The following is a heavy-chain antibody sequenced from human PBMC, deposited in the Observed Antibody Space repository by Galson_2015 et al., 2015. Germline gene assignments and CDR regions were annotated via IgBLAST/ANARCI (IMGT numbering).Heavy chain of an antibody. CDR2: ITDNGGST. Sequence: SLRLSCAASGTHYRSYGMSWVRQAPGKGLEWVSGITDNGGSTNYADSVKGRFTISMDNSKNTLYLQMNSLRAEDTAIYYCAKDESRFVLSYFDSWGQGTLVTVSS. CDR1: GTHYRSYG. CDR3: AKDESRFVLSYFDS. J-gene: IGHJ4*02. D-gene: IGHD3-16*01. V-gene: IGHV3-23*01.